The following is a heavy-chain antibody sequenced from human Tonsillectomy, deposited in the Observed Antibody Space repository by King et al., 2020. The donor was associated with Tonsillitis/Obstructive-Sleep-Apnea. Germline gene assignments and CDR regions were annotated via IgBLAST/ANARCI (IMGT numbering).Heavy chain of an antibody. V-gene: IGHV3-30*04. CDR1: GFTFSSYA. CDR2: ISYDGSNK. D-gene: IGHD3-22*01. CDR3: AREGYYDSSGYFDY. Sequence: QLVQSGGGVVQPGRSLRLSCAASGFTFSSYAMHWVRQAPGKGLEWVAVISYDGSNKYYADSVKGRFTISRDNSKNTLYLQMNSLRAEDTAVYYCAREGYYDSSGYFDYWGQGTLVTVSS. J-gene: IGHJ4*02.